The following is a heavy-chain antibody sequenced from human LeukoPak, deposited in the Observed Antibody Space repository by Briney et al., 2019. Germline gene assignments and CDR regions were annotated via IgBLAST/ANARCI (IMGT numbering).Heavy chain of an antibody. J-gene: IGHJ4*02. CDR3: TRSSSGWYSDY. CDR1: GFTFGDYA. Sequence: GSLRLSCTASGFTFGDYAMSWVRQAPGKGLEWVGFIRSKAYGGTTEYAASVKGRFTISRDDSKSIAYLQMNSLKTEDTAVYYCTRSSSGWYSDYWGQGTLVTVSS. D-gene: IGHD6-19*01. CDR2: IRSKAYGGTT. V-gene: IGHV3-49*04.